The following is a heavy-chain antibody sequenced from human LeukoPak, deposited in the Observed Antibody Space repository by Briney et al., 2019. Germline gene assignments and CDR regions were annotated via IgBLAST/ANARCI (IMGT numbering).Heavy chain of an antibody. J-gene: IGHJ4*02. CDR3: AKDQTGDGYNSI. Sequence: GGSLRLSCAASGFIFRNFAMSWVRQAPGKGLEWVSTVHGRTYYADSVKGRFTISRDDSRSTLYLQMDNLRAEDTAVYYCAKDQTGDGYNSIWGQGTLVTVS. V-gene: IGHV3-23*01. CDR2: VHGRT. CDR1: GFIFRNFA. D-gene: IGHD5-24*01.